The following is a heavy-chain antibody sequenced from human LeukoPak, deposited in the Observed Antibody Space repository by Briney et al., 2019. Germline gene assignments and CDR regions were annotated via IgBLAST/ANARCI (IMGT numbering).Heavy chain of an antibody. Sequence: GGSLRLSCAASGFSVSSNYMSWVRQAPGKGLEWVSVIYSGGSTHYADSVKGRFTVSRDNSKNTLYLQMNSLRAEDTAVYYCARGGRKSRGVDIVRKKETGYYYYMDVWGKGTTVTVSS. CDR2: IYSGGST. V-gene: IGHV3-53*01. D-gene: IGHD2-15*01. CDR1: GFSVSSNY. J-gene: IGHJ6*03. CDR3: ARGGRKSRGVDIVRKKETGYYYYMDV.